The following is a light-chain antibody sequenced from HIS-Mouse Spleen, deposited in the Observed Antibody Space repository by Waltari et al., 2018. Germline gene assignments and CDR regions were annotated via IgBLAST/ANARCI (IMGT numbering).Light chain of an antibody. CDR3: QQYNIWPPYT. CDR1: QSVRRN. CDR2: GAS. V-gene: IGKV3-15*01. Sequence: EIVMTQSPATLSVSPGESATLPCRASQSVRRNLAWYQQKPGQAPRLLIYGASTRATGIPARFSGSGSGTEFTLTISSLQSEDFAVYYCQQYNIWPPYTFGQGTKLEIK. J-gene: IGKJ2*01.